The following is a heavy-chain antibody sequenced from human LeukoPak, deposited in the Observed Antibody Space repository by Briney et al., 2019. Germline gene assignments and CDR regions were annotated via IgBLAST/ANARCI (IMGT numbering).Heavy chain of an antibody. J-gene: IGHJ5*02. V-gene: IGHV6-1*01. CDR1: GDSVSSNNAG. CDR2: TYYRSKWYI. CDR3: ARLESAAGRGVDP. Sequence: SQTLSLTCAISGDSVSSNNAGWNWVRQSPSRGLEWLGRTYYRSKWYIEYAVSVKGRITINPDTSKNQFSLKLSSVTAADTAVYYCARLESAAGRGVDPWGQGTLVTVSS. D-gene: IGHD6-13*01.